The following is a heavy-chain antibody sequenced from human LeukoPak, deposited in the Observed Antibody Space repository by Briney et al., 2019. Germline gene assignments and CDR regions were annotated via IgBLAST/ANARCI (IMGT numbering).Heavy chain of an antibody. J-gene: IGHJ4*02. CDR1: GFTFDDYA. D-gene: IGHD6-13*01. CDR2: ISWNSGSI. CDR3: AKDIFLAAADQIDY. Sequence: PGGSLRLSCAASGFTFDDYAIHWVRQAPGKGLEWVSGISWNSGSIGYADSVKGRFTISRDNAKNSLYLQMNSLRAEDTALYYCAKDIFLAAADQIDYWGQGTLVTVSS. V-gene: IGHV3-9*01.